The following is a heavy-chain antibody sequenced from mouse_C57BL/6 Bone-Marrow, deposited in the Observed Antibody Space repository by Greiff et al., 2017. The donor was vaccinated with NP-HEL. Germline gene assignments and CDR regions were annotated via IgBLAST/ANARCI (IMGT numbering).Heavy chain of an antibody. CDR3: ARRGITTVVDYYAMDY. Sequence: QVQLKESGAELMKPGASVKLSCKATGYTFTGYWIEWVKQRPGHGLEWIGEILPGSCSTNYNEKFKGKATFTADTSSNTAYMQLSSLTTEDSAIYYCARRGITTVVDYYAMDYWGQGTSVTVSS. V-gene: IGHV1-9*01. D-gene: IGHD1-1*01. J-gene: IGHJ4*01. CDR1: GYTFTGYW. CDR2: ILPGSCST.